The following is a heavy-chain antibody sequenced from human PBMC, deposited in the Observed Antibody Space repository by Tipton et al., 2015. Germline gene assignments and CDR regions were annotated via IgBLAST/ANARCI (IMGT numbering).Heavy chain of an antibody. CDR2: IIPLFRTT. D-gene: IGHD6-13*01. V-gene: IGHV1-69*06. CDR3: ARGWEQQLYYGMDV. CDR1: GRTFSSYA. J-gene: IGHJ6*02. Sequence: QLVQSGPEVKKPGSSVKVSCKASGRTFSSYAISWVRQAPGQGPEWMGGIIPLFRTTKYAEKFQGRVTFTAERSTNTVYMDLTSLRSDDTAVYYCARGWEQQLYYGMDVWGQGATVTVSS.